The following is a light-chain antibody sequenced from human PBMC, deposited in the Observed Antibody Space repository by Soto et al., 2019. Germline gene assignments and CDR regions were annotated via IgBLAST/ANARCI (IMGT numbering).Light chain of an antibody. CDR2: GVS. Sequence: EIVLTQSTDTLSLSPGQRATLSCRASQSVRSDYFAWYQQKPGQAPRVIIFGVSTRATGVPDRFSGSGSGTDFTLTISRLEPEDFALYYCQQYGNSPLTFGGGTKVEIK. V-gene: IGKV3-20*01. J-gene: IGKJ4*01. CDR1: QSVRSDY. CDR3: QQYGNSPLT.